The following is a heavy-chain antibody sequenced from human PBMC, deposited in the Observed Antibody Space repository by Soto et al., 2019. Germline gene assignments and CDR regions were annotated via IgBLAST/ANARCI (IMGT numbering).Heavy chain of an antibody. Sequence: GESLKISCKGSGYSFASYWIGWVRQMPGKGLEWMGIIYPGDSDTRYSPSFQGQVTISADKSISTAYLQWSSLKASDTAMYYCARQVLQNDYGGNSDHYYGMDVWGQGTTVTVSS. CDR3: ARQVLQNDYGGNSDHYYGMDV. CDR2: IYPGDSDT. V-gene: IGHV5-51*01. D-gene: IGHD4-17*01. CDR1: GYSFASYW. J-gene: IGHJ6*02.